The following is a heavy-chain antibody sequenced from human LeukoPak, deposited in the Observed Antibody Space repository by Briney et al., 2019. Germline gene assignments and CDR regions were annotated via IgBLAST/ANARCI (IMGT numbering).Heavy chain of an antibody. CDR3: ARGSDYYSSGTSYGMDV. Sequence: GGSLRLSCAASGFTFSDHYMDWVRQSPGKGLEWVGRTKNKANSYTTEYAASVKGRFIISRDASKNSLYLQMNSLKTEDTAVYYCARGSDYYSSGTSYGMDVWGQGTRSPSP. D-gene: IGHD3-10*01. CDR2: TKNKANSYTT. CDR1: GFTFSDHY. J-gene: IGHJ6*02. V-gene: IGHV3-72*01.